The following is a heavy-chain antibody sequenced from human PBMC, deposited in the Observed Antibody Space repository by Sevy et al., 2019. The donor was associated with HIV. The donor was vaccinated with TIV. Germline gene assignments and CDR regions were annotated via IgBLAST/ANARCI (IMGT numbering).Heavy chain of an antibody. CDR2: IYDSGST. CDR1: GGSTSSSSYY. J-gene: IGHJ5*02. CDR3: ARYSSYSSSPGDWFDP. Sequence: SETPSLTCTVSGGSTSSSSYYWGWIRQPPGKGLEWIGSIYDSGSTYYNPSLKSRVTISVDTSKNQFSLKLSSVTAADTAVYYCARYSSYSSSPGDWFDPWGQGTLVTVSS. V-gene: IGHV4-39*01. D-gene: IGHD6-6*01.